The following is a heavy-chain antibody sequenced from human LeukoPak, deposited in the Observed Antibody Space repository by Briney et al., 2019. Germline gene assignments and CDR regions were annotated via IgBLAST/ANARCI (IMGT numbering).Heavy chain of an antibody. D-gene: IGHD3-22*01. V-gene: IGHV3-7*01. CDR2: IKQDGSEK. CDR3: ANSRRSGYWYFDL. CDR1: GFTFSSYW. J-gene: IGHJ2*01. Sequence: GGSLRLSCAASGFTFSSYWMSWVRQAPGKGLEWVANIKQDGSEKYYVDSVKGRFTISRDNAKNSLYLQMNSLRAEDTAVYYCANSRRSGYWYFDLWGRGTLVTVSS.